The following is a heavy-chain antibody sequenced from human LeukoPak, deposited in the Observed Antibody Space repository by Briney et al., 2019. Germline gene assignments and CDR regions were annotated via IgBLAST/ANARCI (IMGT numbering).Heavy chain of an antibody. V-gene: IGHV4-4*07. Sequence: KASETLSLTCTVSGVSISGYYWHWIRQPAGKGLEWIGRIYPSGDTNYSPSLKSRVTMSVDTSKNHFSLKLSSVTAADTAVFYCARESRANWLDPWGQGTLVTVSS. CDR3: ARESRANWLDP. CDR2: IYPSGDT. CDR1: GVSISGYY. J-gene: IGHJ5*02.